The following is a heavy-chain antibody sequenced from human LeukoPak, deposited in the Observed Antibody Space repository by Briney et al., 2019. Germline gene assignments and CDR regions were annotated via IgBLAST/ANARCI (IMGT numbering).Heavy chain of an antibody. V-gene: IGHV3-23*01. CDR1: GFTFSIYA. D-gene: IGHD2-8*01. CDR2: ISGSGGST. Sequence: PGGSLRLSCAASGFTFSIYAMTWVRQAPGKGLEWVSGISGSGGSTYYADSVKGRFTISRDNSKNTLYLQMNSLRAEDTAVYYCAKGMSGYYYYYMDVWGKGTMVTVSS. J-gene: IGHJ6*03. CDR3: AKGMSGYYYYYMDV.